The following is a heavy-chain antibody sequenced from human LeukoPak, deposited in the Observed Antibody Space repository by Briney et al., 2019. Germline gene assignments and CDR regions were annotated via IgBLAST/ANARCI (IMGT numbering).Heavy chain of an antibody. D-gene: IGHD5-18*01. V-gene: IGHV3-30*03. CDR2: ISYDGSNK. CDR1: GFTFSSYG. CDR3: ARDAYSYGYEVSYYYGMDV. Sequence: PGGSLRLSCAASGFTFSSYGMHWVRQAPGKGLEWVAFISYDGSNKYYADSVKGRFTISRDNSKNTLYLQMNSLRAEDTAVYYCARDAYSYGYEVSYYYGMDVWGQGTTVTVSS. J-gene: IGHJ6*02.